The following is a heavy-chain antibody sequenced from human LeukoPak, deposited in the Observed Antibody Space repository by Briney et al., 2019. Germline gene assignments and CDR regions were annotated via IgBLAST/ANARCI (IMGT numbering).Heavy chain of an antibody. CDR1: GFSLNYYW. Sequence: GGSLRLSCAASGFSLNYYWMTWVRQAPGKGLEWVANIKPDGSEKYYVDSVKGRFTISRDNAKNSLYLQMNSLRAEDTAVYYCARDNKLRTRIAAAGIASYNWFDPWGQGTLVTVSS. D-gene: IGHD6-13*01. CDR2: IKPDGSEK. CDR3: ARDNKLRTRIAAAGIASYNWFDP. J-gene: IGHJ5*02. V-gene: IGHV3-7*01.